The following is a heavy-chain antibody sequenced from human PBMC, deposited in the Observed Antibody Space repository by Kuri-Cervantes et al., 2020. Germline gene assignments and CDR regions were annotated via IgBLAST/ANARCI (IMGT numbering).Heavy chain of an antibody. CDR3: ARLLYFDQ. J-gene: IGHJ4*02. Sequence: GESLKISCAASGFTVSSNYMSWVRQAPGKGLEWVSVIYSGGDTYYAESVKGRFTISRDDSKNTLYLQMNSLRAEDTAVYHCARLLYFDQWGQGTLVTVSS. V-gene: IGHV3-53*01. CDR1: GFTVSSNY. CDR2: IYSGGDT.